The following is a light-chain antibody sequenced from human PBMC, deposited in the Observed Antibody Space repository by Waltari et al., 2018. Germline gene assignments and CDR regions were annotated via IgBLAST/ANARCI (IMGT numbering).Light chain of an antibody. CDR3: SSYIDSSTLEL. Sequence: QSALTQPASVSGSPGQSITISCTGTSSDIGGYNYVPWYQQVPGKAPKLMIYDVSNRPSGVSSRFSGSKSGNTASLTISGLQAEDEADYFCSSYIDSSTLELFGGGTSLTVL. CDR1: SSDIGGYNY. V-gene: IGLV2-14*03. CDR2: DVS. J-gene: IGLJ2*01.